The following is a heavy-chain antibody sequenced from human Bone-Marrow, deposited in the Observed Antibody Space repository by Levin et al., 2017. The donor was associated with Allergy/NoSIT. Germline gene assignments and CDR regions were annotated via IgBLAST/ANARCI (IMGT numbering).Heavy chain of an antibody. CDR1: GFTFSSYA. CDR2: ISGTGSTT. CDR3: VRPMTTTTTDDD. D-gene: IGHD3-22*01. Sequence: PGGSLRLSCAASGFTFSSYAMSWVRQAPGKGLEWVSGISGTGSTTFYADPVKGRFTISRDNSKNMLYLQMNSLRAEDTAMYFCVRPMTTTTTDDDWGQGTRVTVSS. J-gene: IGHJ4*02. V-gene: IGHV3-23*01.